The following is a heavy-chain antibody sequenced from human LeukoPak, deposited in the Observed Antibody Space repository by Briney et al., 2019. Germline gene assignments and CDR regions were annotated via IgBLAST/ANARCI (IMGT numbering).Heavy chain of an antibody. CDR2: ISYDGSNK. CDR1: GFTFSSYA. CDR3: AREWAVAAFDY. D-gene: IGHD6-19*01. V-gene: IGHV3-30-3*01. Sequence: PGGSLRLSCAASGFTFSSYAMHWVRQAPGKGLEWVAVISYDGSNKYYADSVKGRFTISRDNSKNTLYLQMNSLRAEDTAVYYCAREWAVAAFDYWGQETLVTVSS. J-gene: IGHJ4*02.